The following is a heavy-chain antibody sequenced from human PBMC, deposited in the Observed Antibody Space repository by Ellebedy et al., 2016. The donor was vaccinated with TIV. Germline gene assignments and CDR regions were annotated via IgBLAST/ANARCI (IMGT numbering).Heavy chain of an antibody. J-gene: IGHJ3*02. CDR2: IIPIFGIT. D-gene: IGHD1-26*01. V-gene: IGHV1-69*04. CDR3: ARGRSGTSFPNSFDI. Sequence: ASVKVSCKASGGTFSNHAISWVRQAPGQGLEWMGRIIPIFGITNYAQKFQGRVTITADKSTTTAYMELNSLTSEDTAVFYCARGRSGTSFPNSFDIWGQGTTVTVSS. CDR1: GGTFSNHA.